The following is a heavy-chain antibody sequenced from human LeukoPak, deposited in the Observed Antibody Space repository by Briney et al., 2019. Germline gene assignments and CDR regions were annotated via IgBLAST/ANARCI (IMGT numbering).Heavy chain of an antibody. CDR1: GGSISSSSYY. CDR2: IYYSGST. D-gene: IGHD6-19*01. J-gene: IGHJ4*02. V-gene: IGHV4-39*07. CDR3: ARDGMAVAGVDY. Sequence: PSETLSLTCTVSGGSISSSSYYWGWIRQPPGKGLEWIGSIYYSGSTNYNPSLKSRVTISVDTSKNQFSLKLSSVTAADTAVYYCARDGMAVAGVDYWGQGTLVTVSS.